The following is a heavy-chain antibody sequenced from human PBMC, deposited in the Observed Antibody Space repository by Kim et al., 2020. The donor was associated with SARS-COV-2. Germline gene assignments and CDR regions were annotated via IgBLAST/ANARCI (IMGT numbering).Heavy chain of an antibody. J-gene: IGHJ5*02. CDR2: ISYDGSNK. CDR3: AKSHLEWVWQEWFDP. Sequence: GGSLRLSCAASGFTFSSYGMHWVRQAPGKGLEWVAVISYDGSNKHYADSVKGRFTISRDNSKNTLYLQMNSLRAEDTAVYYCAKSHLEWVWQEWFDPWGQGTLVTVSS. D-gene: IGHD3-3*01. CDR1: GFTFSSYG. V-gene: IGHV3-30*18.